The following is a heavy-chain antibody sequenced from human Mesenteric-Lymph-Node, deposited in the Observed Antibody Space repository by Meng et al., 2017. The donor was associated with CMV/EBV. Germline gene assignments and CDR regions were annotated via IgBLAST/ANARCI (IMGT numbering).Heavy chain of an antibody. V-gene: IGHV3-23*03. D-gene: IGHD3-16*01. Sequence: GESLKISCAASGFTFTNYAMSWVRQAPGKGLEWVSVIYSGGYGTKYADSVKGRFTISRDDSKNTPYPQMNLLRAEDTAVYYCARGWSGGVNYYLDHWGLGPLVTVSS. CDR1: GFTFTNYA. CDR2: IYSGGYGT. CDR3: ARGWSGGVNYYLDH. J-gene: IGHJ4*02.